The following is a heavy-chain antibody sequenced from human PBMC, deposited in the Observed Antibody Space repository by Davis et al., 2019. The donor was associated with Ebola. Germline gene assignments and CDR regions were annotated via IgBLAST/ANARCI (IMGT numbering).Heavy chain of an antibody. CDR3: ASMLGLEYYFDY. J-gene: IGHJ4*02. V-gene: IGHV4-34*01. CDR1: GGSFSGYY. D-gene: IGHD3-10*02. Sequence: MPSETLSLTCAVYGGSFSGYYWSWIRQPPGKGLEWIGEINHSGSTNYNPSLKSRVTISVDKSKNQFSLKLSSVTAADTAVYYCASMLGLEYYFDYWGQGTLVTVSS. CDR2: INHSGST.